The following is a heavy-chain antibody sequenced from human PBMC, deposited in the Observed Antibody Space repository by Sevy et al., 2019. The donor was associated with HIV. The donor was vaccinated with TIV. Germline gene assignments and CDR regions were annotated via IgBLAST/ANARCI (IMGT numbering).Heavy chain of an antibody. D-gene: IGHD2-15*01. CDR3: ARFVGYCSGGRCSIIDF. J-gene: IGHJ4*02. CDR1: GFSLSDHA. CDR2: ISYNGRNQ. V-gene: IGHV3-30*04. Sequence: GGALRLSCAASGFSLSDHAVSWVRQTPGKGLEWLAVISYNGRNQYYADSVKGRFTISKNDSKNTLYLQLNSLRAEDTAVSYCARFVGYCSGGRCSIIDFWGQGTLVTVSS.